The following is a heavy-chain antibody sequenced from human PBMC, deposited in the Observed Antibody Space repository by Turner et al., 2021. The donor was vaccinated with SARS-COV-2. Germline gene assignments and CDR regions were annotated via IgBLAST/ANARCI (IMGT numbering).Heavy chain of an antibody. CDR2: IYYRGST. CDR3: ARELTNNWFDP. CDR1: GASISSYY. D-gene: IGHD3-10*01. V-gene: IGHV4-59*01. J-gene: IGHJ5*02. Sequence: QVLLQASGPGLVKPSETLSLTCTESGASISSYYWAWIRQPPGKRLEWIGYIYYRGSTNYNPSLKSRVTISVDTSKNQFSLKLTSVTAADTAVYFCARELTNNWFDPWGQGTLVTVSS.